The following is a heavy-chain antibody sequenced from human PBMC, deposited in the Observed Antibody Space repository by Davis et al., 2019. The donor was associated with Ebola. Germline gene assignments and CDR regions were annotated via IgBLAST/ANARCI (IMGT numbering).Heavy chain of an antibody. CDR1: AFTFSTYT. Sequence: GESLKISCAASAFTFSTYTMNWVRQAPGKGLEWVSSITSNSYIYYADSVKGRFTISRDNAKNSLYLQMNSLRAEDTAVYYCASGLRGYSYGNWFDTWGQGTLVTVSS. V-gene: IGHV3-21*01. J-gene: IGHJ5*02. CDR2: ITSNSYI. CDR3: ASGLRGYSYGNWFDT. D-gene: IGHD5-18*01.